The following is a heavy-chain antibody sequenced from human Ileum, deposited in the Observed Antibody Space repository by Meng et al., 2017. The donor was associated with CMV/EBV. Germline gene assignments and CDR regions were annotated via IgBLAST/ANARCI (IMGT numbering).Heavy chain of an antibody. J-gene: IGHJ4*02. CDR3: ARGSGYTYGYDY. Sequence: QLQLQESGSGLVKPSQTLSLTCAVSGGSISGGGYSWTWIRQPPGKGLEWIGYMWHTGATYYNPSLKSRVTIPVDRSKNQFSLNLNSVTAADTAVYYCARGSGYTYGYDYWGQGTLVTVSS. CDR1: GGSISGGGYS. CDR2: MWHTGAT. D-gene: IGHD5-18*01. V-gene: IGHV4-30-2*01.